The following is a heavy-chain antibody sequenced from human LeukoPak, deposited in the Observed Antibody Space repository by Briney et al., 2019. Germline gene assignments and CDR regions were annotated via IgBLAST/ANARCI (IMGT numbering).Heavy chain of an antibody. Sequence: PGGSLRLSCAASGFTFPNYVMSWVRQASGKGLEWVSAISGSGSNTYYADSVKGRFTISRDNSKNTVYLQLNTLRAEDTAKYYCVRAGGARSYSGNYYVIDAFDIWGQGTVVIVSS. CDR1: GFTFPNYV. D-gene: IGHD1-26*01. J-gene: IGHJ3*02. CDR2: ISGSGSNT. V-gene: IGHV3-23*01. CDR3: VRAGGARSYSGNYYVIDAFDI.